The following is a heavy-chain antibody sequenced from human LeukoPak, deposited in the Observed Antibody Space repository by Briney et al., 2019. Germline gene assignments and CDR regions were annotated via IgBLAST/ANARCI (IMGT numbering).Heavy chain of an antibody. V-gene: IGHV3-21*01. D-gene: IGHD6-19*01. J-gene: IGHJ5*02. Sequence: NPGGSLGLSCAASGFDFNNYNMNWVRQAPGKVLEWVSSITSSGTYIYYADSVKGRFTISRDNAKNSLYLQMNSLRAEDTAVYYCARSPPSSGWYPNWFDPWGQGTLVTVSS. CDR3: ARSPPSSGWYPNWFDP. CDR2: ITSSGTYI. CDR1: GFDFNNYN.